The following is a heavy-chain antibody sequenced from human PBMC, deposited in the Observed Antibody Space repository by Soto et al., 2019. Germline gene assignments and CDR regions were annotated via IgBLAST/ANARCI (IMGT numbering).Heavy chain of an antibody. CDR2: INHSGST. CDR3: ARGLSDKSIDY. CDR1: GGSFSGYY. J-gene: IGHJ4*02. V-gene: IGHV4-34*01. D-gene: IGHD3-22*01. Sequence: QVQLQQWGAGLLKPSETLSLTCAVYGGSFSGYYWSWIRQPPGKGLEWIGEINHSGSTNYNPSLKRRVTISVDTSNNQFSLKLSSVTAADTAVYYCARGLSDKSIDYWGQGTLVTVSS.